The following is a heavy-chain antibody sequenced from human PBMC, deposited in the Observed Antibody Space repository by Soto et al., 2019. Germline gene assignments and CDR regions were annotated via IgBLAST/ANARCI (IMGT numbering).Heavy chain of an antibody. CDR3: VLPYPDDSGRTACDI. Sequence: QVQLVQSGAEVKKPGSSVKVSCRASGGTFSNYAINWVRQASGQGLEWMGGIIPIFGTADYAQNLQRTVTITADESASTAYRQLSTLLSADTAVYFCVLPYPDDSGRTACDIWGQGTMVTVSS. D-gene: IGHD3-22*01. V-gene: IGHV1-69*01. J-gene: IGHJ3*02. CDR1: GGTFSNYA. CDR2: IIPIFGTA.